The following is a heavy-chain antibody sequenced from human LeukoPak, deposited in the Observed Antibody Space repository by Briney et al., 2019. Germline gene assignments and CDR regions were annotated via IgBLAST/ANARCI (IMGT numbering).Heavy chain of an antibody. CDR1: GGTFSSYA. CDR2: IIPIFGTA. J-gene: IGHJ6*02. Sequence: SVKVSCKASGGTFSSYAISWVRQAPGQGLEWMGGIIPIFGTANYAQKFQGRVAITADESTSTAYMELSSLRSEDTAVYYCARDRGYYDYYGMDVWGQGTTVTVSS. CDR3: ARDRGYYDYYGMDV. V-gene: IGHV1-69*13.